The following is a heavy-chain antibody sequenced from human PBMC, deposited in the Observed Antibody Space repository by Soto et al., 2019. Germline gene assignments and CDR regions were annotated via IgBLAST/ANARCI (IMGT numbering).Heavy chain of an antibody. J-gene: IGHJ6*02. V-gene: IGHV3-23*01. CDR2: ISGSGHST. CDR3: VKGRGSYQVLFGMAV. CDR1: GFMFDNYA. D-gene: IGHD2-2*01. Sequence: EVQLLESGGGLVPPGASAKLSCKTSGFMFDNYAMSWVRQSPGRGLEWLAAISGSGHSTYYTESVQGRFIISRDNADKSLYLRMNSLRVEDTALYYCVKGRGSYQVLFGMAVWGQGTTVTVSS.